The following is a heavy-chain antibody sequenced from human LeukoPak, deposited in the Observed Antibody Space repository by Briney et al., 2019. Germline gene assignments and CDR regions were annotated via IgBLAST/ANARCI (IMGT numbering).Heavy chain of an antibody. CDR1: GFTFSSYA. D-gene: IGHD4-17*01. Sequence: PGRSLRLSCAASGFTFSSYAMHWVRQAPGKGLECVAVIWYDGSNKYYADSVKGRFTISRDNSKNTVYLQMNSLRAEDTAVYYCARERYGDYEGGFDYWGQGTLVTVSS. J-gene: IGHJ4*02. CDR2: IWYDGSNK. V-gene: IGHV3-33*01. CDR3: ARERYGDYEGGFDY.